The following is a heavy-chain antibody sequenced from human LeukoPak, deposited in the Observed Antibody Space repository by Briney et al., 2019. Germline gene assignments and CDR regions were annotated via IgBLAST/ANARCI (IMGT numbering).Heavy chain of an antibody. CDR3: ARQFPYYDILTGYYLAYFDY. CDR2: ISIRGTTR. D-gene: IGHD3-9*01. J-gene: IGHJ4*02. CDR1: GFTLSSYE. Sequence: PGGSLRLSCAASGFTLSSYEVNWVRQAPGRGLEWVAYISIRGTTRYYADSVKGRFAISRDSAKNSLFLQMNSLRADDTAVYYCARQFPYYDILTGYYLAYFDYWGQGTLVTVSS. V-gene: IGHV3-48*03.